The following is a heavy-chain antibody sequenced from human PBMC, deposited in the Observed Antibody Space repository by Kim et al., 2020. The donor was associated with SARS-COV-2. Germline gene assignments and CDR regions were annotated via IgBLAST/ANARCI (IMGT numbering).Heavy chain of an antibody. D-gene: IGHD7-27*01. CDR2: ISSDGNTK. Sequence: GGSLRLSCAASGFSFSRYGMYWVRQAPGKGLDCIGVISSDGNTKVYGESGKGRFSISRDNSRKTLFLQMNSLALEDTAVYYCAKSSSSYWGYLDHLGQGT. J-gene: IGHJ5*02. CDR3: AKSSSSYWGYLDH. V-gene: IGHV3-30*18. CDR1: GFSFSRYG.